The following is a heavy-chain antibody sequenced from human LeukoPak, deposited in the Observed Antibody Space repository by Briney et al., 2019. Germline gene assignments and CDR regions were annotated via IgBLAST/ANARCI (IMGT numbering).Heavy chain of an antibody. V-gene: IGHV3-7*01. Sequence: PGGSLRLSCAASGFTFTNYWMSWVRQAPGKGREWVANIKQDGSEKYYVDSVEGRFTISRDNAKNSLSLQMNSLSGEDTAVYYCVRALGSSSADYWGQGTLVTVSS. CDR3: VRALGSSSADY. CDR2: IKQDGSEK. J-gene: IGHJ4*02. D-gene: IGHD6-6*01. CDR1: GFTFTNYW.